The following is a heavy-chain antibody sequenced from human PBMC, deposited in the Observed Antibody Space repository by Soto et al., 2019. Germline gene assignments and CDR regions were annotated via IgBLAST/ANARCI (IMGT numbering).Heavy chain of an antibody. Sequence: SETLSLTCAVYGGSFSGYYWSCIRQPPGKGLEGIGEINHSGSTNYILSLKRGVTISIDTSKNQFSLKLRSVTAADTAVYYCERGPGWNAYSAPFDFWGQGTLVT. J-gene: IGHJ4*02. CDR3: ERGPGWNAYSAPFDF. CDR2: INHSGST. V-gene: IGHV4-34*01. D-gene: IGHD1-1*01. CDR1: GGSFSGYY.